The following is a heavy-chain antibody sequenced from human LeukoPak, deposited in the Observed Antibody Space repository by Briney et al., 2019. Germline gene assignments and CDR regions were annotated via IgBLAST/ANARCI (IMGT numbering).Heavy chain of an antibody. V-gene: IGHV3-15*01. CDR1: GFTFSSAW. J-gene: IGHJ4*02. CDR3: ANIFGGNSHRSDY. Sequence: PGGSLRLSCAASGFTFSSAWMSWVRQAPGQGLEWLGRIKTKTDGGTTDYAAPVKGRSTISRDDSKDTLYLQMNSLKSDDTAVYYCANIFGGNSHRSDYWGQGTLVTVSS. CDR2: IKTKTDGGTT. D-gene: IGHD4-23*01.